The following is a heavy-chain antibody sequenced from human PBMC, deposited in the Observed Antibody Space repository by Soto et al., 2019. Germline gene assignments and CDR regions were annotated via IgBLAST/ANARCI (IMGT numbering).Heavy chain of an antibody. V-gene: IGHV4-59*01. D-gene: IGHD4-17*01. Sequence: SETLSLTXTVSGGSISSYYWSWIRQPPGKGLEWIGYIYYSGSTNYNPSLKSRVTISVDTSKNQSSLKLSSVTAADTAVYYCARGGWNYGDYPFDYWGQGTLVTVSS. J-gene: IGHJ4*02. CDR3: ARGGWNYGDYPFDY. CDR2: IYYSGST. CDR1: GGSISSYY.